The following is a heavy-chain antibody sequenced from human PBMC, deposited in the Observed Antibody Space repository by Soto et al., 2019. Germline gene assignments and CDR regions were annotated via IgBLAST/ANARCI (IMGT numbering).Heavy chain of an antibody. CDR3: AREGAEDNYFDP. V-gene: IGHV4-31*03. CDR2: ICCSGSS. J-gene: IGHJ5*02. Sequence: QVQLRESGPGLVKPSHTLSLTCTVSGGAIDNGGFYWSWIRQQPGKGLEWIGHICCSGSSHYNPSLMSRVTISMDTSKNDLSPKLSSVTAADSAVYYCAREGAEDNYFDPWGQGTLVTVS. CDR1: GGAIDNGGFY.